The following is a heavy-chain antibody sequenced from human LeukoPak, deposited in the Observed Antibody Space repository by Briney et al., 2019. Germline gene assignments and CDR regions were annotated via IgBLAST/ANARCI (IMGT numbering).Heavy chain of an antibody. Sequence: ASVKVSCKTSGYTFSSYGISWVRQAPGQGLEWMGWISAYSGNTYYAKSLQDRVTMTTDTSTNTAYMELRSLRSDGTAVYWCARDTVAVAGRFVYWGQGTQVTVSS. D-gene: IGHD6-19*01. J-gene: IGHJ4*02. CDR3: ARDTVAVAGRFVY. V-gene: IGHV1-18*01. CDR2: ISAYSGNT. CDR1: GYTFSSYG.